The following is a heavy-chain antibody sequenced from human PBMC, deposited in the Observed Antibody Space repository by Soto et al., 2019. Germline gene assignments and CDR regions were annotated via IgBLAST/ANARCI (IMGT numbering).Heavy chain of an antibody. Sequence: QVQLQQWGAGLLKPSETPSLTCAVYGGSFSGYYWSWIRQPPGKGLEWIGEINHSGSTNYNPSLKSRVTISVDTSKNQFSLKLSSVTAADTAVYYCARGADCSSTSCYAGGIDYWGQGTLVTVSS. D-gene: IGHD2-2*01. CDR2: INHSGST. J-gene: IGHJ4*02. CDR1: GGSFSGYY. V-gene: IGHV4-34*01. CDR3: ARGADCSSTSCYAGGIDY.